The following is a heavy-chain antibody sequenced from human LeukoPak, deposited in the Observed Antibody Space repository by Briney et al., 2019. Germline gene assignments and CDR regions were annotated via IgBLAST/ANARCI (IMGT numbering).Heavy chain of an antibody. Sequence: PSETLSLTCTVSGGSISSSSYYWGWIRQPPGKGLEWIGSIYYSGSTYYNPSLKSRVTISVDTSKNQFSLKLSSVTAADTAVYYCARDRSGHYDYWGQGTLVTVSS. V-gene: IGHV4-39*07. J-gene: IGHJ4*02. D-gene: IGHD6-25*01. CDR3: ARDRSGHYDY. CDR1: GGSISSSSYY. CDR2: IYYSGST.